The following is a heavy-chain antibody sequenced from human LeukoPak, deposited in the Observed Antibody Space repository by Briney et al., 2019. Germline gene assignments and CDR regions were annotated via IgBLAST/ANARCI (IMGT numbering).Heavy chain of an antibody. CDR2: IYYSGST. CDR1: GGSISSSYYH. Sequence: SETLSLTCTVSGGSISSSYYHWAWIRHPPGKGLEWIGSIYYSGSTYYNPSLKSRVTISVDTSKNQFSLKLSSVTAADTAVYYCARRASGSYSYWGQGTLVIVSS. D-gene: IGHD1-26*01. J-gene: IGHJ4*02. CDR3: ARRASGSYSY. V-gene: IGHV4-39*01.